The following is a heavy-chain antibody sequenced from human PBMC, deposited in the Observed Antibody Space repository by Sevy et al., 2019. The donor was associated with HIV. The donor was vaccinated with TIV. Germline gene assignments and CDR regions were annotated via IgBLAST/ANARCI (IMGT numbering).Heavy chain of an antibody. V-gene: IGHV1-2*02. D-gene: IGHD2-2*01. J-gene: IGHJ6*02. CDR3: ARGYIDIVVVPAPWDV. CDR1: GYTFTGYY. Sequence: ASVKVSCKASGYTFTGYYMHWVRQAPGQGLEWMGWINPNSGGTNYAQKFQGRVTMTRDTSISTAYMELSRLRSDDTAVYYCARGYIDIVVVPAPWDVWGQGTTVTVSS. CDR2: INPNSGGT.